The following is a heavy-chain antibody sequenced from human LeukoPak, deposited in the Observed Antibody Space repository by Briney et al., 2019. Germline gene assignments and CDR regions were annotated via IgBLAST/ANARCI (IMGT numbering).Heavy chain of an antibody. CDR1: GNSFTNYW. V-gene: IGHV5-51*01. J-gene: IGHJ5*02. CDR2: IYPGGCIN. Sequence: ESLKISCKVFGNSFTNYWIGWVRQMTGKGLEWMGIIYPGGCINHYSPSFQGQVTISADKSISTAYLQWTSLKGSDSAMYYCACRRYSDTWSDPWGQGTLVTVSS. CDR3: ACRRYSDTWSDP. D-gene: IGHD6-13*01.